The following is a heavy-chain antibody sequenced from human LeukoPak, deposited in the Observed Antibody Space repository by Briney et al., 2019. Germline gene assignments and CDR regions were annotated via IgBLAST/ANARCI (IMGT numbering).Heavy chain of an antibody. V-gene: IGHV4-59*08. CDR3: ASGYSYHPFDS. CDR2: VHYSGAT. Sequence: PSETLSLTCTVSGGSITSYYWSWLRQPPGKGLEWIGYVHYSGATNYNSTLKGRVAITVDTSKNQFSLKLSSVTAADTAVYYCASGYSYHPFDSWGQGTLVTVSS. CDR1: GGSITSYY. D-gene: IGHD5-18*01. J-gene: IGHJ4*02.